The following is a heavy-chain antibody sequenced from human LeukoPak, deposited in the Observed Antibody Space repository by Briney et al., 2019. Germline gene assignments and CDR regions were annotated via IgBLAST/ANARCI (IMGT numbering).Heavy chain of an antibody. CDR2: IYNSGNT. CDR3: ARYAYGSGSYYDY. J-gene: IGHJ4*02. Sequence: SETLSLTCTVSGGSINSYYWSWMRQPPGKGLEWIGYIYNSGNTNYNPSLKSRVTISVDTSKNQFSLKVSSVTAADTGVYYCARYAYGSGSYYDYWGQGTLVTVSS. CDR1: GGSINSYY. V-gene: IGHV4-59*08. D-gene: IGHD3-10*01.